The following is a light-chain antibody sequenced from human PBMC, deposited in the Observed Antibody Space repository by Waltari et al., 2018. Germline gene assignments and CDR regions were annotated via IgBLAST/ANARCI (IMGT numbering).Light chain of an antibody. J-gene: IGLJ1*01. CDR2: DVT. CDR3: SSYTTSISYV. Sequence: QSALTQPAAVSASPGQLITIPCTGPSSNIVVFNHVSSYQQHSGKAPKLMIYDVTNRPSGVSDRFSGSKSDYTASLTISGLQAEDEADYYCSSYTTSISYVFGTGTRVTVL. CDR1: SSNIVVFNH. V-gene: IGLV2-14*03.